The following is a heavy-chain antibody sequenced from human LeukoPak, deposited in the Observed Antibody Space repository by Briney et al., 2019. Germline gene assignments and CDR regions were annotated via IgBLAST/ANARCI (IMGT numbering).Heavy chain of an antibody. CDR1: GGSISGYY. CDR3: ARSQQLVPIGPLDY. Sequence: PSETLSLTCTVSGGSISGYYWSWIRQPPGKGLEWIGEINHSGSTNYNPSLKSRVTISVDTSKNQFSLKLSSVTAADTAVYYCARSQQLVPIGPLDYWGQGTLVTVSS. CDR2: INHSGST. V-gene: IGHV4-34*01. D-gene: IGHD6-13*01. J-gene: IGHJ4*02.